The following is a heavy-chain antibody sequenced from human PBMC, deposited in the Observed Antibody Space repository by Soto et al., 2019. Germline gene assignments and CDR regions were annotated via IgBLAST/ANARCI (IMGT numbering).Heavy chain of an antibody. CDR1: GYTFTSYG. J-gene: IGHJ4*02. D-gene: IGHD3-16*01. V-gene: IGHV1-18*01. CDR3: ARDWFGIDY. CDR2: INPYNGNT. Sequence: QVQLVQYGAEVKKPGASVKVSCKASGYTFTSYGISWVRQAPGQGLEWMGWINPYNGNTNYAQKLQGRVTMTTDTSTNTAYRELRSLRSDDTAVYYCARDWFGIDYWGQGTLVTVSS.